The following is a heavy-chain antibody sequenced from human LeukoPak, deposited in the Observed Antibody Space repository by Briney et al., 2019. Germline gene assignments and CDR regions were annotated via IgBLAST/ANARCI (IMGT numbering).Heavy chain of an antibody. CDR1: GFTFSNYG. V-gene: IGHV3-30*02. D-gene: IGHD3-3*01. CDR2: IRYDTNNK. CDR3: ARGVHDYDFWSGYFYWFDP. J-gene: IGHJ5*02. Sequence: PGGSLRLSCAASGFTFSNYGMHWVRQAPGKGLEWMALIRYDTNNKYYADSVKGRFTISGDNSKNTLYLQMNSLRAEDTAVYYCARGVHDYDFWSGYFYWFDPWGQGTLVTVSS.